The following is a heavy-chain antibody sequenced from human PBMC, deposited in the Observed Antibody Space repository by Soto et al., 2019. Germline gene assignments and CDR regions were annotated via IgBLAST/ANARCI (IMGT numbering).Heavy chain of an antibody. CDR2: IYYSGST. CDR1: GGSISSGGYY. CDR3: ARAYYYDSSGYYDWFDP. V-gene: IGHV4-31*03. Sequence: QVQLQESGPGLVKPSQTLSLTCTVSGGSISSGGYYWSWIRQHPGKGLEWIGYIYYSGSTYYNPSLKSRVTISADTSKNQFSLKLSSVTAADTAVYYCARAYYYDSSGYYDWFDPWGQGTLVTVSS. J-gene: IGHJ5*02. D-gene: IGHD3-22*01.